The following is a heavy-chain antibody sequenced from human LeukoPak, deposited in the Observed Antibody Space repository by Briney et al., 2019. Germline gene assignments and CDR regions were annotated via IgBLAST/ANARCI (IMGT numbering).Heavy chain of an antibody. D-gene: IGHD5-24*01. J-gene: IGHJ4*02. CDR1: GGSISSGSYY. CDR3: ARADGYKRGGFDY. V-gene: IGHV4-61*02. CDR2: IYTSGST. Sequence: SETLSLTCTVSGGSISSGSYYWSWIRQPAGKGLEWIGRIYTSGSTNYNPSLKSRVTTSVDTSKNHFSLKLSSVTAADTAVYYCARADGYKRGGFDYWGQGTLVAVSS.